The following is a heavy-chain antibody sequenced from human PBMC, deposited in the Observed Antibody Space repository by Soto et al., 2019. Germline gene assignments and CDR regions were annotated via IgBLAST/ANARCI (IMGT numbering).Heavy chain of an antibody. D-gene: IGHD1-1*01. J-gene: IGHJ5*02. CDR3: ARDQLEGNWFDP. V-gene: IGHV4-30-2*01. Sequence: LSLTCTVSGGSISSGGYSWNWIRQPPGKGLEWIGYIYHSGYTYYNPSLRSRVTISVDKSKNHFSLKLSSVTAADTAVYYCARDQLEGNWFDPWGQGTLVTVSS. CDR1: GGSISSGGYS. CDR2: IYHSGYT.